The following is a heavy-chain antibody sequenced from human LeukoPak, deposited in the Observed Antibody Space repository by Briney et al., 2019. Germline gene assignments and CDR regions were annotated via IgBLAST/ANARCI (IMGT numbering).Heavy chain of an antibody. CDR2: ISAYNGNT. V-gene: IGHV1-18*01. CDR3: ATSGGYFDWSHQTGQDV. Sequence: GASVKVSCKASGYTFTSYGISWVRQAPGQGLEWMGWISAYNGNTNYAQKLQGRVTMTTDTSTSTAYMELRSLRSDDTAVYYCATSGGYFDWSHQTGQDVWGQGTTVTVSS. D-gene: IGHD3-9*01. CDR1: GYTFTSYG. J-gene: IGHJ6*02.